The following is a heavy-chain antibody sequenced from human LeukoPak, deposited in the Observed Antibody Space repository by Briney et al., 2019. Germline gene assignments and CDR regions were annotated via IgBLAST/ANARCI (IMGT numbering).Heavy chain of an antibody. J-gene: IGHJ4*02. CDR3: ARDGYYYDSSGYNDYFDY. CDR1: GGSISSYY. Sequence: SETLSLTCTVSGGSISSYYWSWIRQPPGKGLEWIGYIYYSGSTNYNPSLKSRVTISVDTSKNQFSLKLSSVTAADTAVYYCARDGYYYDSSGYNDYFDYWGQGTLVTVSS. V-gene: IGHV4-59*12. CDR2: IYYSGST. D-gene: IGHD3-22*01.